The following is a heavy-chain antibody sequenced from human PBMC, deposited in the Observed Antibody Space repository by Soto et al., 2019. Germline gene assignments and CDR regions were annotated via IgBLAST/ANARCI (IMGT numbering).Heavy chain of an antibody. J-gene: IGHJ4*02. CDR1: GGSISSSSYY. D-gene: IGHD2-15*01. V-gene: IGHV4-39*01. Sequence: QLQLQESGPGLVKPSETLSLTCTVSGGSISSSSYYWGWIRQPPGKGLEWIGSIYYSGSTYYNPSLKSRVPTSLDTSKNQSALKLSSVTAADTAVYYCARHTPAISISDHWGQGTLVTVSS. CDR3: ARHTPAISISDH. CDR2: IYYSGST.